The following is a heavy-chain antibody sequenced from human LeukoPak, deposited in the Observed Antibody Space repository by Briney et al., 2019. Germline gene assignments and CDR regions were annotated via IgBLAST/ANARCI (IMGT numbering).Heavy chain of an antibody. CDR3: ATRSSSLYCSGGSCDLFDH. D-gene: IGHD2-15*01. V-gene: IGHV4-30-4*01. J-gene: IGHJ4*02. CDR1: GGLISRIEYY. CDR2: IYHTGTT. Sequence: PSETLSLTCTVSGGLISRIEYYWSWIRQSPVKGLEWLGHIYHTGTTLYSPHLNNRLTVSVDSSRNQFSLTLNSVTAADTAVYYCATRSSSLYCSGGSCDLFDHWGQGTLVTVSS.